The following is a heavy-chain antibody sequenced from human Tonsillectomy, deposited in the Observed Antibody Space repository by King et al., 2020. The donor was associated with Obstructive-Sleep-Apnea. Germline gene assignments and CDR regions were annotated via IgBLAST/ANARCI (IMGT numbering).Heavy chain of an antibody. D-gene: IGHD5-12*01. Sequence: VQLQESGPGLVKPSQTLSLTCTVSGGSVSSGAYYWSWIRPHPGQGLEWIGYIYYSGNTYYNPSLKSRVTISVDTSKNQFSLKLSSVTAADTAVYYCASAGDIVATNYFDNWGQGTLVTVSS. CDR2: IYYSGNT. J-gene: IGHJ4*02. CDR3: ASAGDIVATNYFDN. CDR1: GGSVSSGAYY. V-gene: IGHV4-31*03.